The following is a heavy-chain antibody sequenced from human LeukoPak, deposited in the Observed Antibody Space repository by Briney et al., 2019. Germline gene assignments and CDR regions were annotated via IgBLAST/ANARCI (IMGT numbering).Heavy chain of an antibody. J-gene: IGHJ5*02. CDR2: MNPNSGNT. D-gene: IGHD2-15*01. CDR1: GYTFTSYD. CDR3: ARLGYCSGSSCPTSYYNWFDP. Sequence: ASVKVSCKASGYTFTSYDINWVRQATGQGLEWMGWMNPNSGNTGYAQKFQGRVTITADKSTSTAYMELSSLRSEDTAVYYCARLGYCSGSSCPTSYYNWFDPWGQGTLVTVSS. V-gene: IGHV1-8*01.